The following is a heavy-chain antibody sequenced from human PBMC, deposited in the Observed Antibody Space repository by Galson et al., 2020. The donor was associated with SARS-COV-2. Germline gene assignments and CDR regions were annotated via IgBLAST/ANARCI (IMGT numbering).Heavy chain of an antibody. J-gene: IGHJ4*02. CDR3: AREGYYDSSGYCPLCTTY. V-gene: IGHV3-33*01. D-gene: IGHD3-22*01. CDR1: GFTFSSYG. Sequence: GGSLRLSCAASGFTFSSYGMHWVRQAPGKGLEWVAVIWYDGSNKYYADSVKGRFTISRDNSKNTLYLQMNSLRAEDTAVYYCAREGYYDSSGYCPLCTTYWGQGTLVTVSS. CDR2: IWYDGSNK.